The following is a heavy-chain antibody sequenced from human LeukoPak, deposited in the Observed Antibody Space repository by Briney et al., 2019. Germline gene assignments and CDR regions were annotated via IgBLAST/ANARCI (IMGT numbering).Heavy chain of an antibody. V-gene: IGHV3-15*01. CDR1: GITFTSAW. CDR3: TTDGGITIRPLFDF. CDR2: IKSKTDGGTT. J-gene: IGHJ4*02. Sequence: GGSFRLSCAASGITFTSAWMGWVRQAPGKGLEWVGRIKSKTDGGTTDYAAPVRGRFTISTDDSKITSYLQMNNLKIEDTAVYYCTTDGGITIRPLFDFWGQGTLVTVSS. D-gene: IGHD1-14*01.